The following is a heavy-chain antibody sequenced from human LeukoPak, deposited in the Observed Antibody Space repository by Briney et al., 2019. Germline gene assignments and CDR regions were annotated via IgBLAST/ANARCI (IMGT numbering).Heavy chain of an antibody. J-gene: IGHJ4*02. CDR2: IIPIFGTA. V-gene: IGHV1-69*06. CDR3: ARGSAHYYDSSGTY. D-gene: IGHD3-22*01. Sequence: SVKVSSKASGGTFSSYAISWVRQAPGQGLEWMGGIIPIFGTANYAQKFQGRVTITADKSTSTAYMELSSLRSEDTAVYYCARGSAHYYDSSGTYWGQGTLVTVSS. CDR1: GGTFSSYA.